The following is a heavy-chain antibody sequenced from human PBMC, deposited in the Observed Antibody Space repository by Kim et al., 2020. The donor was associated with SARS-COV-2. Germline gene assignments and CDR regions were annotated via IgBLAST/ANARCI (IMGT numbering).Heavy chain of an antibody. CDR1: GITFSMYG. CDR3: ANDSEMVRISMYFDH. CDR2: ISYDGIDK. J-gene: IGHJ4*02. Sequence: GGSLRLSCAASGITFSMYGMHWVRQAPGKGLEWVAVISYDGIDKNYADSVEGRFTIARDSSKNTVYLQMNSLRADDTAMYYCANDSEMVRISMYFDHWGQVALVTVSS. D-gene: IGHD2-8*01. V-gene: IGHV3-30*18.